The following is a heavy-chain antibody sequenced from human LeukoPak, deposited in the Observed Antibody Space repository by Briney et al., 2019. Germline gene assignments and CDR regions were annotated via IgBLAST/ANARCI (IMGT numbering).Heavy chain of an antibody. CDR2: INHSGST. V-gene: IGHV4-34*01. Sequence: KAGGSLRLSCAASGFTFSSYAMSWVRQPPGKGLEWIGEINHSGSTNYNPSLKSRVTISVDTSKNQFSLKLSSVTAADTAVYYCARGVGLTQGGAFDFWGQGTLVTVSS. CDR3: ARGVGLTQGGAFDF. D-gene: IGHD3-16*01. J-gene: IGHJ4*02. CDR1: GFTFSSYA.